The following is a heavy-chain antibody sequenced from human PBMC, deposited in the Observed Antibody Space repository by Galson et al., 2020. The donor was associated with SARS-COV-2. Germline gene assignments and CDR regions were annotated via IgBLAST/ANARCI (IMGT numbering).Heavy chain of an antibody. D-gene: IGHD3-10*02. J-gene: IGHJ4*02. V-gene: IGHV3-30*02. Sequence: DSVKGRFTISRDNSKNTLYLQMNSLRPEDTGVYYCAKDKCSLTTHRYYFDYWGQGTLVTVSS. CDR3: AKDKCSLTTHRYYFDY.